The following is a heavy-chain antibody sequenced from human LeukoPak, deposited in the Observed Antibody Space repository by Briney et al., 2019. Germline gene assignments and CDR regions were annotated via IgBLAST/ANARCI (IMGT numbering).Heavy chain of an antibody. CDR1: GYTFTSYG. CDR3: ARDGANYDSGVVDY. D-gene: IGHD3-10*01. CDR2: ISAYNGNT. V-gene: IGHV1-18*01. Sequence: ALVNVSCKASGYTFTSYGISWVRQAPGQGLEWMGWISAYNGNTNYAQKLQGRVTMTTDTSTSTAYMELRSLRSDDTAVYYCARDGANYDSGVVDYWGQGTLVTVSS. J-gene: IGHJ4*02.